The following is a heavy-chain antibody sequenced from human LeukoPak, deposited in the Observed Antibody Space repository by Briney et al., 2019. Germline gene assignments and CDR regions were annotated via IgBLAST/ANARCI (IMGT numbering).Heavy chain of an antibody. D-gene: IGHD3-3*01. J-gene: IGHJ4*02. Sequence: PSGTLSLTCTVSGGSISSYYWSWIRQPAGKGLEWIGHFYPTVSSNYNPSLKSRVTMSVDTSKNQFSLKMSSVTAADTAVYYCARDVSIFGPSFYFDFWGQGTLVTVSS. V-gene: IGHV4-4*07. CDR2: FYPTVSS. CDR3: ARDVSIFGPSFYFDF. CDR1: GGSISSYY.